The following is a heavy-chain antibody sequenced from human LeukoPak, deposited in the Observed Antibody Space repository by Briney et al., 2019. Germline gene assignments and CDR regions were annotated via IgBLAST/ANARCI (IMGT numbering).Heavy chain of an antibody. CDR2: IFYSGTT. CDR1: DGSITSFY. Sequence: PSGTLSLTCTVSDGSITSFYWSWIRQSPGKGLEWIGNIFYSGTTSYNPSLKSRATISIDTTKNQFSLNLSSVTAADTAVYYCAAAKYSYVDYWGQGTLVTVSS. CDR3: AAAKYSYVDY. V-gene: IGHV4-59*08. J-gene: IGHJ4*02. D-gene: IGHD5-18*01.